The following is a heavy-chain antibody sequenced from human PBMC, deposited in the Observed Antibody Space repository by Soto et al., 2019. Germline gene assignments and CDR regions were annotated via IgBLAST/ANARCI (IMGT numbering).Heavy chain of an antibody. CDR3: ARGVAMAPRSPPFFDY. V-gene: IGHV1-69*01. CDR2: IIPIFGTA. CDR1: GGTFSSYA. Sequence: QVQLVQSGAEVKKPGSSVKVSCKASGGTFSSYAISWVRQAPGQGLEWMGGIIPIFGTANYAQKFQGRVTITADESTSTTYMELSSLRSEDTAVYYCARGVAMAPRSPPFFDYWGQGTLVTVSS. D-gene: IGHD5-18*01. J-gene: IGHJ4*02.